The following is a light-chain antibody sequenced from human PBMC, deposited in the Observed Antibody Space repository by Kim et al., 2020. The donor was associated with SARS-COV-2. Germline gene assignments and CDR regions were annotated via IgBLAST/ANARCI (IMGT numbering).Light chain of an antibody. CDR3: QQYSDYPWT. CDR2: KAS. CDR1: QGISSC. Sequence: ASVGDRVTISCRASQGISSCLAWYQQKPGKAPNLLIYKASSLESGVPSRFSGSGSGTEFTLTISSLQSDDFASYYCQQYSDYPWTFGQGAKVDIK. J-gene: IGKJ1*01. V-gene: IGKV1-5*03.